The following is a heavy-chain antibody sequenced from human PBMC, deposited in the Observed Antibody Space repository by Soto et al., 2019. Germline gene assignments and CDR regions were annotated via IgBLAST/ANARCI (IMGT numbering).Heavy chain of an antibody. V-gene: IGHV4-34*01. CDR3: ASLYCSGGSCYSGRIDY. D-gene: IGHD2-15*01. CDR2: INHSGST. CDR1: GGSFSGYY. Sequence: PSETLSLTCAVYGGSFSGYYWSWIRQPPGKGLEWIGEINHSGSTNYNPSLKSRVTISVDTSKNQFSLKLSSVTAADTAVYYCASLYCSGGSCYSGRIDYWGQGTLVTVSS. J-gene: IGHJ4*02.